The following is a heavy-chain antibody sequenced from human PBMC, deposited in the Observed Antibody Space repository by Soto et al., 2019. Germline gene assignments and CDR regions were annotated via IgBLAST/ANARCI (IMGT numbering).Heavy chain of an antibody. CDR1: GFTFSSYG. V-gene: IGHV3-33*01. Sequence: QVQLVESGGGVVQPGRSLRLSCAASGFTFSSYGMHWVRQAPGKGLEWVAVIWYDGSNKYYADSVKGRFTISRDNSKNTLYLQMNSLRAEDTAVYYCARGRAVPFYFGYWGQGTLVTVSS. CDR3: ARGRAVPFYFGY. J-gene: IGHJ4*02. CDR2: IWYDGSNK. D-gene: IGHD3-10*02.